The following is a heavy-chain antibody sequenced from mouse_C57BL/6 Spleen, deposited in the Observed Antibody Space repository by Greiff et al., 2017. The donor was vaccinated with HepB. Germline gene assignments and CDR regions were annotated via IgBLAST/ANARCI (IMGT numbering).Heavy chain of an antibody. J-gene: IGHJ2*01. V-gene: IGHV1-7*01. CDR3: ARSLGKNSYYDYDAY. CDR1: GYTFTSYW. D-gene: IGHD2-4*01. CDR2: INPSSGYT. Sequence: QVQLQQPGAELVRPGSSVKLSCKASGYTFTSYWMHWVKQRPGQGLEWIGYINPSSGYTKYNQKFKDKATLTADKSSSTAYMQLSSLTYEDSAVYYCARSLGKNSYYDYDAYWGQGTTLTVSS.